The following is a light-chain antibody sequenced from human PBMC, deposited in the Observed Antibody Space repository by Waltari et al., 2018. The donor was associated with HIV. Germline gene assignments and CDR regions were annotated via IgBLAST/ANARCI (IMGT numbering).Light chain of an antibody. CDR1: SSDVGGYTY. Sequence: SALTQPASVSGSPGQSITISCTGTSSDVGGYTYVSWYQQHPGKAPKLMIYDVSNRPSGVSNRFSGSKSGNTASLTISGLQAEDEADYYCSSYTSSSTWVFGGGTKLTVL. V-gene: IGLV2-14*03. CDR2: DVS. J-gene: IGLJ3*02. CDR3: SSYTSSSTWV.